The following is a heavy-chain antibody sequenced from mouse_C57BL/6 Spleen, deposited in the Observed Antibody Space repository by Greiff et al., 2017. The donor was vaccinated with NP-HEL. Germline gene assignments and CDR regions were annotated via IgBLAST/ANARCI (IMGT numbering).Heavy chain of an antibody. CDR2: ISYDGSN. J-gene: IGHJ2*01. Sequence: VQLQQSGPGLVKPSQSLSLTCSVTGYSITSGYYWNWIRQFPGNKLEWMGYISYDGSNNYNPSLKNRISITRDTSKNQFFLKLNSVTTEDTATYYCAATVVAKGFDNWGQGTTLTVSS. CDR1: GYSITSGYY. V-gene: IGHV3-6*01. CDR3: AATVVAKGFDN. D-gene: IGHD1-1*01.